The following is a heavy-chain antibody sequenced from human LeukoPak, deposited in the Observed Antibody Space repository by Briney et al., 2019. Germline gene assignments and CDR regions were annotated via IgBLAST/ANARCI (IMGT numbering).Heavy chain of an antibody. CDR3: AKLGGQKLHNYYVAV. D-gene: IGHD3-16*01. CDR1: GDTFSGYT. Sequence: VGCLRDSCVASGDTFSGYTTRAGRPSLAGGRGWGSDIIVRGESTYYGNFAKGRFTIYRDNSNHILYLKMNSERGEDTAVYYCAKLGGQKLHNYYVAVCGKGTTVAVSS. J-gene: IGHJ6*03. V-gene: IGHV3-23*01. CDR2: IIVRGEST.